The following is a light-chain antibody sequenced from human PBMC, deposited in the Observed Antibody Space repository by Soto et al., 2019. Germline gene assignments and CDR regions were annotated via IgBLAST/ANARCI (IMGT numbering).Light chain of an antibody. CDR1: QSISNH. CDR2: AAS. V-gene: IGKV1-39*01. Sequence: DIQMTQSPSTLSASVVDRVIITCRASQSISNHLNWYQQKPGKAPKLLIFAASSLQSGVPSRFSGSRPGPDFTLTISSLQPEDFATYYCQQSYSSPPTFGQGTKVDIK. J-gene: IGKJ1*01. CDR3: QQSYSSPPT.